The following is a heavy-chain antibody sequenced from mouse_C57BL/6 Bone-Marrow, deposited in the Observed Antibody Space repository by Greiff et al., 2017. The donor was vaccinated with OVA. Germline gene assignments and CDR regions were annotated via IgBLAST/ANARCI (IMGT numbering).Heavy chain of an antibody. CDR2: IDPENGDT. Sequence: EVQLQESGAELVRPGASVKLSCTASGFNIKDYYMHWVKQRPEQGLEWIGWIDPENGDTEYASKFQGKATITADTSSNTAYLQLSSLTSEDTAVYYCTPAYYDYDWFAYWGQGTLVTVSA. J-gene: IGHJ3*01. D-gene: IGHD2-4*01. CDR3: TPAYYDYDWFAY. CDR1: GFNIKDYY. V-gene: IGHV14-4*01.